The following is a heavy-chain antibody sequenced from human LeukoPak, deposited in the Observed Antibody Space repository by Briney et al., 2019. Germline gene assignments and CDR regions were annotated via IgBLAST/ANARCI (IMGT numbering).Heavy chain of an antibody. CDR3: ARDRRIAVAGYAY. CDR1: GDTFTGYY. J-gene: IGHJ4*02. V-gene: IGHV1-2*02. Sequence: ASVKVSCKASGDTFTGYYMHWVRQAPGQGLEWMGWINPNSGGTNYAQKFQGRVTMTRDTSISTAYMELSRLRSDDTAVYYCARDRRIAVAGYAYWGQGTLVTFSS. CDR2: INPNSGGT. D-gene: IGHD6-19*01.